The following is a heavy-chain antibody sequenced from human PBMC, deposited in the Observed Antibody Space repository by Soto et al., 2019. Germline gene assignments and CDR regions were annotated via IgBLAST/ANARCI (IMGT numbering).Heavy chain of an antibody. D-gene: IGHD4-4*01. Sequence: EVRLVESGGGLVQPGESLRLSCEASGFTVGTNYISWVRQSPGKGLEWVSVIYVAGHTYYPDSVKGRFTISRDKSLNTVSLQMSSLRVDDTAVYYCARAIVTPGTYYIDVWGKGTTVTVSS. J-gene: IGHJ6*03. V-gene: IGHV3-66*01. CDR1: GFTVGTNY. CDR2: IYVAGHT. CDR3: ARAIVTPGTYYIDV.